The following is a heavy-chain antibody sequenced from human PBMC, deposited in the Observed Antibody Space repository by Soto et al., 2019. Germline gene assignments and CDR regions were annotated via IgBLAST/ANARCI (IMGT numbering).Heavy chain of an antibody. CDR2: IYYSGST. Sequence: SETLSLTCSVSGGSVSSVDYYWSWIRQPPGKGLEWIGYIYYSGSTFYTPSLKNRVTISLDTSKNQFSLKLRSVTAADTAVYYCARVGLHDSTGYYDRFDYWGQGAPVTVSS. V-gene: IGHV4-30-4*01. D-gene: IGHD3-22*01. J-gene: IGHJ4*02. CDR1: GGSVSSVDYY. CDR3: ARVGLHDSTGYYDRFDY.